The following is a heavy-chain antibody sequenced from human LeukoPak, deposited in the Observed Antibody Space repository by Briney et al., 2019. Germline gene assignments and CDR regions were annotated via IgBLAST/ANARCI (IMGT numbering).Heavy chain of an antibody. CDR3: ACSSGTGTTRNYYYYMDV. J-gene: IGHJ6*03. V-gene: IGHV1-2*02. CDR2: INPNSGGT. Sequence: ASVKVSCKASGYTFTGYYFHWVRQAPGQGLEWLGWINPNSGGTNYAQKFQGRVTMTWDTSITTAYMELRGLRSDDTALYYCACSSGTGTTRNYYYYMDVWGKGATVTVSS. D-gene: IGHD1-7*01. CDR1: GYTFTGYY.